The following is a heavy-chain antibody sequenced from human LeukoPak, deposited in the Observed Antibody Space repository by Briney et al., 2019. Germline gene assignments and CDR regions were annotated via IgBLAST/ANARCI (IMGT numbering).Heavy chain of an antibody. CDR1: GGSISSSSYY. CDR3: AVTYYYDSSGYYPKPYGMDV. D-gene: IGHD3-22*01. Sequence: NPSETLSLTCTVSGGSISSSSYYWGWIRQPPGKGLEWIGRIYYSGSTYYNPSLKSRVTISVDTSKNQFSLKLSSVTAADTAVYYCAVTYYYDSSGYYPKPYGMDVWGQGTTVTVSS. V-gene: IGHV4-39*01. J-gene: IGHJ6*02. CDR2: IYYSGST.